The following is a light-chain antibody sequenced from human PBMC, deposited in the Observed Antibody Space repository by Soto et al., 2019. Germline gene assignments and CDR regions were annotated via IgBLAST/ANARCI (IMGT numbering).Light chain of an antibody. V-gene: IGLV2-23*02. CDR2: EVS. J-gene: IGLJ1*01. Sequence: QSLLTQPASVSGSPGQSITISCTGTSSDVGSYNLVSWYQQHPGKAPKLMIYEVSKRPSGVSNRFSGSKSGNTASLTISGLQAEDEADYYCCSYAGSSTYVFGTGTKVTVL. CDR1: SSDVGSYNL. CDR3: CSYAGSSTYV.